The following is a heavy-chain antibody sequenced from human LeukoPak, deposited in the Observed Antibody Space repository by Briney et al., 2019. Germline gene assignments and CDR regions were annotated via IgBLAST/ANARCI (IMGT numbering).Heavy chain of an antibody. Sequence: GGSLRLSCAASGFTFSSYAMHWVRQAPGKGLEYVSAIGSNGGSTYYANSVKGRFTISRDNSKNTLYLQMGSLRAEDMAVYYCARAGITGTALFDYWGQGTLVTVSS. CDR2: IGSNGGST. J-gene: IGHJ4*02. D-gene: IGHD1-20*01. CDR1: GFTFSSYA. CDR3: ARAGITGTALFDY. V-gene: IGHV3-64*01.